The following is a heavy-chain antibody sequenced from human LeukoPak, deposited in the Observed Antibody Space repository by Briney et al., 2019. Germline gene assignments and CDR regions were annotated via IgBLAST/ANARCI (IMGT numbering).Heavy chain of an antibody. V-gene: IGHV4-61*02. CDR2: IYTSGST. Sequence: SETLSLTCTVSGGSISSGSYYWSWIRQPAGKGLEWIGRIYTSGSTNYNPSLKSRVTISVDTSKNQFSLKLSSVTAADAAVYYCARERGVGATGYWGQGTLVTVSS. CDR1: GGSISSGSYY. J-gene: IGHJ4*02. CDR3: ARERGVGATGY. D-gene: IGHD1-26*01.